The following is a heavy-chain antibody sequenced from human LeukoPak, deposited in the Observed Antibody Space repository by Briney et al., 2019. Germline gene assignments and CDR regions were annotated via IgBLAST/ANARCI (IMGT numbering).Heavy chain of an antibody. CDR1: GFSFSISA. J-gene: IGHJ4*01. Sequence: GGSLRLSCAASGFSFSISAMSWVRQAPGKGLEWVSTLSGSGVTTYYADSVKGRFTISRDNSKNTLYLQMNSLRAEDTAVYYCAKGIYSSGWSYFDYWGHGALVTVSS. CDR2: LSGSGVTT. CDR3: AKGIYSSGWSYFDY. V-gene: IGHV3-23*01. D-gene: IGHD6-25*01.